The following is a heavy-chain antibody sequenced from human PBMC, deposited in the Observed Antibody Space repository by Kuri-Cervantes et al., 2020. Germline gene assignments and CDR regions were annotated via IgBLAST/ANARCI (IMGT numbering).Heavy chain of an antibody. CDR1: GFTFSGYY. CDR3: ARELTYYYDSSGTSDP. CDR2: ISGSSGTT. V-gene: IGHV3-23*01. D-gene: IGHD3-22*01. Sequence: GESLKISCAASGFTFSGYYMSWVRQAPGKGLEWVSDISGSSGTTNYAASVKGRFTISRDNSKNTLYLQMNSLRAEDTAVYYCARELTYYYDSSGTSDPWGQGTLVTVSS. J-gene: IGHJ5*02.